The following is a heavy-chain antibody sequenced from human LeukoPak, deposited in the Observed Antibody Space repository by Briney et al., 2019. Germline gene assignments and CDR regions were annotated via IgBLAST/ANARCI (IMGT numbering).Heavy chain of an antibody. CDR1: GDSVSRNSAA. CDR3: ARADGDRDGYNFWFDP. CDR2: TYYRSKWYN. J-gene: IGHJ5*02. V-gene: IGHV6-1*01. Sequence: SQTLSLTCAISGDSVSRNSAAWNWIRQSPSRGLEWLVRTYYRSKWYNDYAVSVESRITINPDTSKNQFSLQLNSVTPEDTAVYYCARADGDRDGYNFWFDPWGQGTLVTVSS. D-gene: IGHD5-24*01.